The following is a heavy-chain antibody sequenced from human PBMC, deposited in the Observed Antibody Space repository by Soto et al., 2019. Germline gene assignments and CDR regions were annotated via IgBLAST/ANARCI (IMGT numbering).Heavy chain of an antibody. CDR3: ARDHLDRYYYDSSGYYPPDY. D-gene: IGHD3-22*01. V-gene: IGHV1-46*01. J-gene: IGHJ4*02. Sequence: GASVKVSCKASGYTFTSYYMHWVRQAPGQGLEWMGIINPTGGTTTYAPRFQGRVTMTRDTSTSTVYMELSSLTSEDTAVYYCARDHLDRYYYDSSGYYPPDYWGQGTLVTVS. CDR1: GYTFTSYY. CDR2: INPTGGTT.